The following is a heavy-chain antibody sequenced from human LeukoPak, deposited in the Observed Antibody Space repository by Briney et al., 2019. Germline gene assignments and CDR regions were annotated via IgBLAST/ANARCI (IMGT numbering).Heavy chain of an antibody. CDR2: IDNAGSIT. CDR1: GFTFSNYW. CDR3: AREGYCTNGVCLYAFDI. D-gene: IGHD2-8*01. J-gene: IGHJ3*02. V-gene: IGHV3-74*03. Sequence: GGSLRLSCAASGFTFSNYWIHWVRQAPGKGLVWVSRIDNAGSITTYADSVKGRFTISRDNSKNTLYLQMNSLRAEDTAVYYCAREGYCTNGVCLYAFDIWGQGTMVTVSS.